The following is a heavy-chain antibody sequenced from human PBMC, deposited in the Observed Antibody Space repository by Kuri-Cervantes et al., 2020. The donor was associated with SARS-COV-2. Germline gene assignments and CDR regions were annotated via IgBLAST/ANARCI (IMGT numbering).Heavy chain of an antibody. Sequence: SETLSLTCAVYGGSFSGYYWSWIRQPPGKGLEWIGEINHSGSTNYNPSLKSRVTISVDTSKNQFPLKLSSVTAADTAVYYCARLVPYYDFWSGSYYFDYWGQGTLVTVSS. J-gene: IGHJ4*02. V-gene: IGHV4-34*01. CDR3: ARLVPYYDFWSGSYYFDY. CDR2: INHSGST. D-gene: IGHD3-3*01. CDR1: GGSFSGYY.